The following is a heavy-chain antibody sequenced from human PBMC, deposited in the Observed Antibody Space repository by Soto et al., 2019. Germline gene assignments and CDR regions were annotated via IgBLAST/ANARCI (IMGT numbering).Heavy chain of an antibody. CDR3: AKVWADWEYFDY. V-gene: IGHV3-23*01. CDR1: GFTFSSYA. J-gene: IGHJ4*02. CDR2: ISGSGGST. Sequence: PGGSLRLSCAASGFTFSSYAMSWVRQAPGKGLEWVSAISGSGGSTYYADSVKGQFTISRDNSKNTLYLQMNSLRAEDTAVYYCAKVWADWEYFDYWGQGTLVTVSS. D-gene: IGHD1-26*01.